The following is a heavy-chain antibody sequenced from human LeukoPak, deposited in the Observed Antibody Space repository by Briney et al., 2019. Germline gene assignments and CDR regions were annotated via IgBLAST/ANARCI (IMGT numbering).Heavy chain of an antibody. J-gene: IGHJ4*02. D-gene: IGHD3-10*01. Sequence: GGSLRLSCAASGFTFSSYWMTWVRQAPGKGLEWVASIKQDGSDKYYVDSVKGRFTISRDNAKNSLYLQMNSLRAEDTAVYYRARDLWGGSGSGFDYWGQGTLVTVSS. CDR1: GFTFSSYW. CDR2: IKQDGSDK. CDR3: ARDLWGGSGSGFDY. V-gene: IGHV3-7*04.